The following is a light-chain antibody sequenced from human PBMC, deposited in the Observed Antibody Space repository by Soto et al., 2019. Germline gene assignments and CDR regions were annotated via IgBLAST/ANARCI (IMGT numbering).Light chain of an antibody. V-gene: IGKV1-5*01. CDR3: QHYVNYPST. CDR1: EDVNGW. J-gene: IGKJ3*01. CDR2: DVS. Sequence: DIQMTQSPSTLSASVGDRVTITCRASEDVNGWLAWYQQKPGTAPKLLIYDVSPLVSGVPSRFSCSGSGTEFTLTPLSLLSDGLAPLFPQHYVNYPSTFVPGT.